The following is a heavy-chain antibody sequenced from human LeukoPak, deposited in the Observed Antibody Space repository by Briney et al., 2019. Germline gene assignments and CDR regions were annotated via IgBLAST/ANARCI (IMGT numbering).Heavy chain of an antibody. CDR1: GYSISSGYY. CDR2: IYHSGST. Sequence: PSETLSLTCAVSGYSISSGYYWGWIRQPPGQGLEWIWSIYHSGSTYYNPSLKSRVTISVDTSKNQFSLKLSSVTAADTAVYYCARALRYFDWLGNYFDYWGQGTLVTVSS. CDR3: ARALRYFDWLGNYFDY. V-gene: IGHV4-38-2*01. D-gene: IGHD3-9*01. J-gene: IGHJ4*02.